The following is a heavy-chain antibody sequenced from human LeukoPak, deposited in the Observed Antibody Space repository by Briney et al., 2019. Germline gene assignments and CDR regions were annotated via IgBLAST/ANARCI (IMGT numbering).Heavy chain of an antibody. CDR1: GFTFSNYA. Sequence: QPGGSLRLSCGASGFTFSNYAMSWVRQAPGKGLEWVSGVSGGGGSTYYADSVKGRFTISRDSSKNAVYLQMDSLRAEDTAIYYCAKSYYHDSSGYYSLSCFDYWGQGSLVTVSS. J-gene: IGHJ4*02. CDR2: VSGGGGST. CDR3: AKSYYHDSSGYYSLSCFDY. V-gene: IGHV3-23*01. D-gene: IGHD3-22*01.